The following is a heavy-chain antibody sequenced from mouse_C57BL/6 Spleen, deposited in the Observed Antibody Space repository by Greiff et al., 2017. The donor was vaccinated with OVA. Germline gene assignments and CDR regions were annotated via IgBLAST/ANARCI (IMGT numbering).Heavy chain of an antibody. D-gene: IGHD1-1*01. V-gene: IGHV1-52*01. CDR2: IDPSDSET. J-gene: IGHJ1*03. Sequence: VQLQQPGAELVRPGSSVKLSCKASGYTFTSYWMHWVKQRPIQGLEWIGNIDPSDSETHYNQKFKDKATLTVDKSSSTAYMQLSSLTSEDSAVYYCARPSTDWYFDVWGTGTTVTVSS. CDR3: ARPSTDWYFDV. CDR1: GYTFTSYW.